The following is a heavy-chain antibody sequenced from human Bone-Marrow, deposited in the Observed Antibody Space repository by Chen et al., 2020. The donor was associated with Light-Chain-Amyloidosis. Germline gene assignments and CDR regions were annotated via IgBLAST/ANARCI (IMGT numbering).Heavy chain of an antibody. V-gene: IGHV3-20*04. J-gene: IGHJ4*02. CDR3: VRAAEGGTYLEGIDH. D-gene: IGHD1-26*01. CDR1: GITFDNSG. CDR2: IIWNVGRT. Sequence: EVQLVESGGGGARPGGSLRLSCAASGITFDNSGMNWGREGPGKVLEWVSGIIWNVGRTGYSESVKGRFTISRDNAKNSLYLQMNSLRPEDTAFYYCVRAAEGGTYLEGIDHWGQGTLVTVSP.